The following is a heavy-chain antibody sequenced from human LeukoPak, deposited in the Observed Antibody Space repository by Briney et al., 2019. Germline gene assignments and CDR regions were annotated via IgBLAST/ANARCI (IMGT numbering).Heavy chain of an antibody. Sequence: GGSLRLSCAASGFTFSSYAMSWVRQAPGKGLEWVSTISVSGDTTYYADSVKGRFTISRDNSKNTLYLQMNSLRAEDTAVYYCAKTVVTAIRGGFDYWGRGTLVTVSS. CDR2: ISVSGDTT. CDR1: GFTFSSYA. D-gene: IGHD2-21*02. CDR3: AKTVVTAIRGGFDY. V-gene: IGHV3-23*01. J-gene: IGHJ4*02.